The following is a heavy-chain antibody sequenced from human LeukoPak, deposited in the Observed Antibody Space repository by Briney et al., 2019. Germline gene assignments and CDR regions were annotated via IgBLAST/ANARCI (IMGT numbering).Heavy chain of an antibody. Sequence: GGSLRLSRAASGFTFSSYWMHWVRQAPGKGLVWVSRINSDGSSTSYADSVKGRFTISRDNAKNTLYLQMNSLRAEDTAVYYCARAYCSSTSCYGDGFDYWGQGTLVTVSS. CDR2: INSDGSST. CDR3: ARAYCSSTSCYGDGFDY. CDR1: GFTFSSYW. V-gene: IGHV3-74*01. J-gene: IGHJ4*02. D-gene: IGHD2-2*01.